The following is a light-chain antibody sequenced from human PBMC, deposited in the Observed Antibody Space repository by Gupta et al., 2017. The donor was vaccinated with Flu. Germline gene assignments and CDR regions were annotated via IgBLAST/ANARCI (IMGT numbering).Light chain of an antibody. V-gene: IGLV3-1*01. Sequence: CSGDKLGDKYACWYQQKAGQSPVLISYQDVKRPSGIPERFFGSNSGNTATLTIRGTQAMDEADYYCQAWDSTTGLYAFGTGTKVTVL. CDR2: QDV. CDR3: QAWDSTTGLYA. CDR1: KLGDKY. J-gene: IGLJ1*01.